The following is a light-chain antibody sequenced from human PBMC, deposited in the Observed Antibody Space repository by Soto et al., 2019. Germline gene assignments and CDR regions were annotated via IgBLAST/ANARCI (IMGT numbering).Light chain of an antibody. CDR1: QRVSGGF. CDR2: DTS. V-gene: IGKV3D-20*01. Sequence: DIVLTQSPATLSLSPGERAPLYCVPSQRVSGGFLAWYKQKPGLAPRLIWYDTSFRATGIPDRFSGSGSGTEFTLTIIRLEPEDFEVYYCQQYGSSPSTFGQGTRLEIK. CDR3: QQYGSSPST. J-gene: IGKJ5*01.